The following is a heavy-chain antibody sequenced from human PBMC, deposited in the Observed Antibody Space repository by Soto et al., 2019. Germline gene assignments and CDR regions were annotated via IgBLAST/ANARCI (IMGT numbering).Heavy chain of an antibody. J-gene: IGHJ4*02. CDR3: ASGGYGDPVDY. V-gene: IGHV1-46*03. D-gene: IGHD4-17*01. Sequence: GSVKVSCKASGYTFTSYYIHWMRQAPGQGLEWMGIINPSGGSTSYAQKFQGRVTMTRDTSTSKVYMELSSLRSEDKAVYYCASGGYGDPVDYWGQGTLVTVSP. CDR1: GYTFTSYY. CDR2: INPSGGST.